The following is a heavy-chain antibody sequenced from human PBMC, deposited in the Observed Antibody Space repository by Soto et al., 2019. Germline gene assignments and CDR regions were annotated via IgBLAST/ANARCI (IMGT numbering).Heavy chain of an antibody. V-gene: IGHV5-51*01. CDR1: GYSFTSCW. J-gene: IGHJ3*02. CDR3: ASRTIFGVVPESSGAFDI. CDR2: IYPGDSDT. D-gene: IGHD3-3*01. Sequence: GESLKISCKGSGYSFTSCWIGWVRQMPGKGLEWMGIIYPGDSDTRYSPSFQGQVTISADKSISTAYLQWSSLKASDTAMYYCASRTIFGVVPESSGAFDIWGQGTMVTVSS.